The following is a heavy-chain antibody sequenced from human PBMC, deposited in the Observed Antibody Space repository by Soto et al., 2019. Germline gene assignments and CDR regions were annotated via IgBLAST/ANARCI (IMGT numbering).Heavy chain of an antibody. D-gene: IGHD3-22*01. J-gene: IGHJ4*02. Sequence: QVQLQESGPGLVKPSGTLSLTCAVSGGSISSSNWWSWVRQPPGKGLEWIGEIYHSGSTNYNPSPKSRVTISVDKSKNQFSLKLSSVTAADTAVYYCASDPYYYDSSGYYYRSYYFDYWGQGTLVTVSS. CDR1: GGSISSSNW. V-gene: IGHV4-4*02. CDR2: IYHSGST. CDR3: ASDPYYYDSSGYYYRSYYFDY.